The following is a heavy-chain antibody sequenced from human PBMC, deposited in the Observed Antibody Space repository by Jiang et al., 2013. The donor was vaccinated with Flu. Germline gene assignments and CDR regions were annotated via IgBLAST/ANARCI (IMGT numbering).Heavy chain of an antibody. D-gene: IGHD3-16*01. Sequence: QLVESGGGLATPGGSLRLSCAASGFTFNDYYMSWIRQAPGKGLEWVSSISSTGTTKYYADSVKGRFTISRDNTKNLLYLQMNSLRGEDAARYYCVRGGGWGTLGYWGQGTLVTVSS. J-gene: IGHJ4*02. CDR1: GFTFNDYY. V-gene: IGHV3-11*01. CDR2: ISSTGTTK. CDR3: VRGGGWGTLGY.